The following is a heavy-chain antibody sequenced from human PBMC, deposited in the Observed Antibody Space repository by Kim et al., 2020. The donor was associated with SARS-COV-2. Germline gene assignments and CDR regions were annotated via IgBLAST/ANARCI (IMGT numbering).Heavy chain of an antibody. V-gene: IGHV4-59*01. Sequence: SETLSLTCTVSGGSISSYYWSWIRQPPGKGLEWIGYIYYSGSTNYNPSLKSRVTISVDTSKNQFSLKLSSVTAADTAGYYCARDPFIMVRGVNARTLYYYYYGMDVWGQGTTVTVSS. J-gene: IGHJ6*02. CDR2: IYYSGST. D-gene: IGHD3-10*01. CDR1: GGSISSYY. CDR3: ARDPFIMVRGVNARTLYYYYYGMDV.